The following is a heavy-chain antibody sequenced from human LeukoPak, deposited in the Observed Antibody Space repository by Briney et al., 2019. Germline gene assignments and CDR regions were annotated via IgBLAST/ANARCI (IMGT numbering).Heavy chain of an antibody. CDR1: GGSFSGYY. J-gene: IGHJ5*02. D-gene: IGHD6-13*01. V-gene: IGHV4-34*01. CDR2: INHSGST. CDR3: ARGPFVYSSSWYFWFDP. Sequence: PSETLSLTCAVYGGSFSGYYWSWIRQPPGKGLEWIGEINHSGSTNYNPSLKSRVTISVDTSKNQFSLKLSSVTAADTAVYYCARGPFVYSSSWYFWFDPWGQGTLVTVSS.